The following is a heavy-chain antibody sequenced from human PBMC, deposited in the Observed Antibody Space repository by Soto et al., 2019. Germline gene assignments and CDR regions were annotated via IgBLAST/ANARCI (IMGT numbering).Heavy chain of an antibody. D-gene: IGHD6-13*01. Sequence: SETLSLTCTVSGGSISSYYWSWIRQPAGKGLEWIGRIYTSGSTNYNPSLKSRVTMSVDTSKNQFSLKLSSVTAADTAVYYCARDKERGSSSWKSNWFDPWGQGTLVTVSS. J-gene: IGHJ5*02. CDR2: IYTSGST. V-gene: IGHV4-4*07. CDR3: ARDKERGSSSWKSNWFDP. CDR1: GGSISSYY.